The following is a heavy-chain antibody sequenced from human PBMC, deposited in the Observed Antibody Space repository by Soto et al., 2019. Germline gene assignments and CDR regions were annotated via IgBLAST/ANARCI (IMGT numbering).Heavy chain of an antibody. Sequence: MXWVRQTPGKGLEWVSAISGSGGSTYYADSVKGRFTISRDNSKNTLYLQMNSLRAEDTAVYYCAKDIAVAGERGNFDYWGQGTLVTVSS. CDR2: ISGSGGST. V-gene: IGHV3-23*01. J-gene: IGHJ4*02. D-gene: IGHD6-19*01. CDR3: AKDIAVAGERGNFDY.